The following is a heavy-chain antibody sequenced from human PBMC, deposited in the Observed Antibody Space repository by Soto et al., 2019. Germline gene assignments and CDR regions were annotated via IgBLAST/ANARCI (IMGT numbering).Heavy chain of an antibody. V-gene: IGHV4-59*01. CDR2: VYHSGTT. J-gene: IGHJ4*02. Sequence: SETLSPTCTVSGGSISTYYWTWFRQSPGKGPEWIGYVYHSGTTNYNPSLESRVTMSLDTSKNQCSLKLSAVPTADTAVYYCATSPPGGPYRGVFDYWSQGTLVTVS. CDR1: GGSISTYY. D-gene: IGHD2-2*01. CDR3: ATSPPGGPYRGVFDY.